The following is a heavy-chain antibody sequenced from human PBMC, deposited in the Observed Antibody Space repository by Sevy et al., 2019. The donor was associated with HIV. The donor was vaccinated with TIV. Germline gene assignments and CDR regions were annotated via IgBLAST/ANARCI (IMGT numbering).Heavy chain of an antibody. CDR1: GGSFSGYY. J-gene: IGHJ4*02. CDR3: ARETAGYYFDF. Sequence: SETLSLTCAVYGGSFSGYYWSWIRQPPGKGLEWIGEINHSGSTNYNPSLKSRVTISVDTSKNQFSLNLTSVTAADTAVYYCARETAGYYFDFWGQGTLVTVSS. V-gene: IGHV4-34*01. D-gene: IGHD2-15*01. CDR2: INHSGST.